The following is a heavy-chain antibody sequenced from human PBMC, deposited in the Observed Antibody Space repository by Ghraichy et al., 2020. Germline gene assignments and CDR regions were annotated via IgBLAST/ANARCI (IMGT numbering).Heavy chain of an antibody. V-gene: IGHV3-30*18. Sequence: GASLRLSCAASGFTFSSVGMHWVRQAPGKGLEWVAVISYDGSNKYYGDSVKGRFTISRDNSKNTLYLQMNSLRAEDTALYYCAKESDYGDYRTSDYWGQGTLVTVSS. CDR3: AKESDYGDYRTSDY. CDR2: ISYDGSNK. CDR1: GFTFSSVG. J-gene: IGHJ4*02. D-gene: IGHD4-17*01.